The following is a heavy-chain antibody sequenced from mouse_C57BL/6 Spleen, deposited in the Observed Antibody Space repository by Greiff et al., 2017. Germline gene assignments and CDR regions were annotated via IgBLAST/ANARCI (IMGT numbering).Heavy chain of an antibody. V-gene: IGHV1-72*01. Sequence: VQLQQPGAELVKPGASVKLSCKASGYTFTSYWMHWVKQRPGRGLEWIGRIDPNSGGTKYNEKFKRKATLTVDKPSSTAYMQLSSLTSEDSAVYYCAEDYGSSPYYAMDYWGQGTSVTVSS. CDR1: GYTFTSYW. CDR2: IDPNSGGT. J-gene: IGHJ4*01. CDR3: AEDYGSSPYYAMDY. D-gene: IGHD1-1*01.